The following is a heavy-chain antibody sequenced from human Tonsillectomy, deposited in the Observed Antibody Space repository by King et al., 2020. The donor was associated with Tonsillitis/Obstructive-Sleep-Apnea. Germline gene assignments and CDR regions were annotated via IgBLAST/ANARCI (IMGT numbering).Heavy chain of an antibody. CDR3: ARGEQWLTDY. J-gene: IGHJ4*02. V-gene: IGHV1-2*02. CDR2: XXXXXGGX. Sequence: VQLVQSGAEVKKPGASVKVSCKASGYTFTGYYMHWVRXXPGQGLXXMXXXXXXXGGXXYAQKFQXRVTMTRDTXISTTYMELSRLRSDDTAVYYCARGEQWLTDYWGQGTLVTVSS. D-gene: IGHD6-19*01. CDR1: GYTFTGYY.